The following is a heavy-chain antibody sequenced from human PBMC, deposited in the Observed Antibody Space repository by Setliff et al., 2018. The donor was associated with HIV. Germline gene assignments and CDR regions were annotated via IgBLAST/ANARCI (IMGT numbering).Heavy chain of an antibody. V-gene: IGHV1-69*13. CDR1: GGTFSLYA. Sequence: GASVKVSCKASGGTFSLYAINWVRQAPGQGLEWMGGIIPIFNTANYAQKFQGRVTITADGSTSTAYMELSSLRFEDTATYFCARGAEDLAINPPSFDYYFDYWGQGTPVTVSS. CDR2: IIPIFNTA. J-gene: IGHJ4*02. CDR3: ARGAEDLAINPPSFDYYFDY. D-gene: IGHD3-9*01.